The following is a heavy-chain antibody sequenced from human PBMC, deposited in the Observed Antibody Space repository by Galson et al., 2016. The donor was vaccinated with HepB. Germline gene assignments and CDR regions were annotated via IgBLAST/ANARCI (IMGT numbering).Heavy chain of an antibody. CDR1: GFTFDTYG. Sequence: SLRLSCAVSGFTFDTYGIHWVRQAPGKRLQWVAVVWNAGDIHSYADSVEGRFTISRDKSKSMVFLHMVRLRVDDTALYYCAGDRGQGSQLDSWGQGTLVGVSS. CDR2: VWNAGDIH. D-gene: IGHD1-1*01. CDR3: AGDRGQGSQLDS. J-gene: IGHJ1*01. V-gene: IGHV3-33*01.